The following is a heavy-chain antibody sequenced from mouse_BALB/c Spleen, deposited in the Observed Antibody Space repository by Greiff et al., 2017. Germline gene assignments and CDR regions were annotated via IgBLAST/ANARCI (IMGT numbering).Heavy chain of an antibody. CDR1: GYTFTSYW. CDR2: IYPGSGST. J-gene: IGHJ4*01. V-gene: IGHV1S22*01. D-gene: IGHD2-14*01. CDR3: TTDYRTYAMDY. Sequence: LQQPGSELVRPGASVKLSCKASGYTFTSYWMHWVKQRPGQGLEWIGNIYPGSGSTNYDEKFQSKATLTVDTSTSTAYMQRSSLTSEDYAVDYCTTDYRTYAMDYWGQGTSVTVSA.